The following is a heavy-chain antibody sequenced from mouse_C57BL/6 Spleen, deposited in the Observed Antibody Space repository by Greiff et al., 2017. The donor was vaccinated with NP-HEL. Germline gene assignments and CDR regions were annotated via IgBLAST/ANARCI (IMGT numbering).Heavy chain of an antibody. Sequence: EVQLQQSGPELVKPGASVKISCKASGYTFTDYYMNWVKQSHGKSLEWIGDINPNNGGTSYNQKFKGKATLTVDKSSSTAYMELRSLTSEDSAVYYCAREGLGAYFDYWGQGTTLTVSS. J-gene: IGHJ2*01. D-gene: IGHD3-3*01. CDR3: AREGLGAYFDY. CDR2: INPNNGGT. CDR1: GYTFTDYY. V-gene: IGHV1-26*01.